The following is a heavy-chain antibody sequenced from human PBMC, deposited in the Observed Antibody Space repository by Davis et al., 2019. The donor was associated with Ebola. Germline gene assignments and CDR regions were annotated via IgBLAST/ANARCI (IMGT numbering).Heavy chain of an antibody. Sequence: AASVKVSCKASAYTFTGYYMHWVRQAPGQGLEWMGRINPNSGGTNYAQKFQGRVTMTRDTSISTVYMELSRLRSDDTDVYHCARAEYYYDSSGYYSFDYWGQGTLVTVSS. D-gene: IGHD3-22*01. J-gene: IGHJ4*02. CDR3: ARAEYYYDSSGYYSFDY. CDR1: AYTFTGYY. CDR2: INPNSGGT. V-gene: IGHV1-2*05.